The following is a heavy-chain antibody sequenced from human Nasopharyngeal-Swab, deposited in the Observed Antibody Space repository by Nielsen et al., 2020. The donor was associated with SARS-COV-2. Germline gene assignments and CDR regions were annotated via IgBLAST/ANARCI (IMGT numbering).Heavy chain of an antibody. CDR3: ARLFLSSSGCDFDY. CDR1: GGSISSSNW. V-gene: IGHV4-4*02. Sequence: SETLSLTCAVSGGSISSSNWWSWVRQPPGKGLEWIGEIYHSGSTNYNPSLKSRVTISVDKSKNQFSLKLSSVTAGDTAVYYCARLFLSSSGCDFDYWGQGTLVTVSS. J-gene: IGHJ4*02. D-gene: IGHD6-19*01. CDR2: IYHSGST.